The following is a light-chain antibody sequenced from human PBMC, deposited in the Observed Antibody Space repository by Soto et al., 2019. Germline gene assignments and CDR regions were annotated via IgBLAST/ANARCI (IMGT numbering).Light chain of an antibody. V-gene: IGKV3-15*01. CDR3: QQYNNWWT. Sequence: EVVMTQSPATLSVSPGERATLSCRASQSVSNNLAWYQQKPGQAPRLLIYGASTRATGIPARFSGSGSGTEFILTISGLQSEDFAVYYCQQYNNWWTLGQGTKVEIK. CDR2: GAS. CDR1: QSVSNN. J-gene: IGKJ1*01.